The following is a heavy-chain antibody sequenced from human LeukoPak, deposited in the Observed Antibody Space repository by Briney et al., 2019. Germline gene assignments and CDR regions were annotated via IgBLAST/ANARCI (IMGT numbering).Heavy chain of an antibody. CDR3: ARGTAVTGFDY. D-gene: IGHD6-19*01. Sequence: GGSLRLSCAASGFSFSTYSINWVRQAPGKGLEWVSYISSTSSTIYFADSVKGRFTISRDNAQNSLYLQMNSLRVEDTAVYYCARGTAVTGFDYWGQGTLVTVSS. CDR1: GFSFSTYS. J-gene: IGHJ4*02. CDR2: ISSTSSTI. V-gene: IGHV3-48*01.